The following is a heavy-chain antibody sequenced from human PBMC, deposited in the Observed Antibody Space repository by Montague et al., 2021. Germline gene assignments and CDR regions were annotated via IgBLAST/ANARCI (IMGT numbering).Heavy chain of an antibody. CDR3: ARVFSSWYVGWFDP. Sequence: SETLSLTCTVSGASITSNIYYWGWIHQSPGKGLEWIGSIYYSGNSLYQPSLKSRITMAVDTSKNQFSLKLSSVTAADAAIYYCARVFSSWYVGWFDPWGQGTLVTVSS. V-gene: IGHV4-39*07. CDR2: IYYSGNS. J-gene: IGHJ5*02. D-gene: IGHD6-13*01. CDR1: GASITSNIYY.